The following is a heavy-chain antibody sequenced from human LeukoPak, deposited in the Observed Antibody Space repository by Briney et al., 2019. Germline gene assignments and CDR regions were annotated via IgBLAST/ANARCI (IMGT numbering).Heavy chain of an antibody. CDR2: ISGSGGST. V-gene: IGHV3-23*01. CDR3: AKDNTMVRGVEVFDY. CDR1: GFTFSSYA. D-gene: IGHD3-10*01. J-gene: IGHJ4*02. Sequence: GGSLRLSCAASGFTFSSYAMSWVRQAPVKGLEWVSAISGSGGSTYYADSVKGRFTISRDNSKNTLYLQMNSLRAEDTAVYYCAKDNTMVRGVEVFDYWGQGTLVTVSS.